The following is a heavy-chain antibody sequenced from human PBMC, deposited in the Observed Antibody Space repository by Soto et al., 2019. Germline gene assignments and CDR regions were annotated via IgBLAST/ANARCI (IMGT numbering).Heavy chain of an antibody. Sequence: GGSLRLSCVTSGFSFGSYALTWVRQAPGKGLEWVSTISGSDGKTFYADAVKGRFSISRDISQSTLYLQMNSLRADDTAIYYCARWSYLDYWGQGTRVTVSS. CDR2: ISGSDGKT. D-gene: IGHD3-3*01. CDR1: GFSFGSYA. J-gene: IGHJ4*02. V-gene: IGHV3-23*01. CDR3: ARWSYLDY.